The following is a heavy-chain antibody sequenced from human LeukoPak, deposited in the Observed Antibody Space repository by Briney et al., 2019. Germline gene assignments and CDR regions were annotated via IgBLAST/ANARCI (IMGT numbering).Heavy chain of an antibody. CDR3: ARGVGATTAAFDI. V-gene: IGHV1-69*05. CDR1: GGTFSSYA. Sequence: VASVKVSCKASGGTFSSYAISWVRQAPGQGLEWMGRIIPIFGTANCAQKFQGRVTITTDESTSTAYMELSSLRSEDTAVYYCARGVGATTAAFDIWGQGAMVTVSS. CDR2: IIPIFGTA. J-gene: IGHJ3*02. D-gene: IGHD1-26*01.